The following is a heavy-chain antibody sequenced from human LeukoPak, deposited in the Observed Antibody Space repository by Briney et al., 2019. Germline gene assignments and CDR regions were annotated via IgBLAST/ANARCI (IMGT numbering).Heavy chain of an antibody. D-gene: IGHD3-10*01. CDR1: GFTCSSYW. V-gene: IGHV3-21*01. CDR3: ARVPGGSITMVRGGDYMDV. J-gene: IGHJ6*03. Sequence: GGSLRLSCAASGFTCSSYWMTWVRQAPGKGLEWVSSISSSSSYICYADSVKGRFTISRDNAKNSLYLQMNSLRAEDTAVYYCARVPGGSITMVRGGDYMDVWGKGTTVTVSS. CDR2: ISSSSSYI.